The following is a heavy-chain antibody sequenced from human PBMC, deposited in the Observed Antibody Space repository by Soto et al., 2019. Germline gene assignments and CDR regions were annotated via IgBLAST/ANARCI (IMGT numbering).Heavy chain of an antibody. Sequence: GGSLRLSCAASGFTFSSYGMHWVRQAPGKGLEWVAVIWYDGSNKYYADSVKGRFTISRDNSKNTLYLQMNSLRAEDTAVYYCARGRERYYYYGMDVWGQGTTVTVSS. CDR3: ARGRERYYYYGMDV. V-gene: IGHV3-33*01. CDR2: IWYDGSNK. CDR1: GFTFSSYG. J-gene: IGHJ6*02. D-gene: IGHD1-1*01.